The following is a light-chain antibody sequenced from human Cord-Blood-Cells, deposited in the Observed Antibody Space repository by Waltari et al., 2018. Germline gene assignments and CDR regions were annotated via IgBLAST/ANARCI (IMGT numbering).Light chain of an antibody. Sequence: QTVVTQEPSFSVSPGGTVTLTCGLSSCSVSPSYYPRWYHQTPGQAPRTLIYSTNTRSSGVPDRFSGSILGNKAALTITGAQADDESDYYCVLYMGSGIWVFGGGTKLTVL. J-gene: IGLJ3*02. V-gene: IGLV8-61*01. CDR1: SCSVSPSYY. CDR3: VLYMGSGIWV. CDR2: STN.